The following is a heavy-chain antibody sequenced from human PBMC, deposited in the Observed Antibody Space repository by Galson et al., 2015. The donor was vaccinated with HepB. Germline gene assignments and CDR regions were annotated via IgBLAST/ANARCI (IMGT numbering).Heavy chain of an antibody. CDR3: AKVFPEKTDGWYRQALYYFDS. CDR2: ITPSGDNT. Sequence: CLIPCCAAAGFTCRCSAMSGVRQAPGKGLEWIAAITPSGDNTYSADSMKGRFTISRDNSRNTLFLQMNNLRADDTAIYFCAKVFPEKTDGWYRQALYYFDSWGQGTRVTVSS. J-gene: IGHJ4*02. D-gene: IGHD6-19*01. V-gene: IGHV3-23*01. CDR1: GFTCRCSA.